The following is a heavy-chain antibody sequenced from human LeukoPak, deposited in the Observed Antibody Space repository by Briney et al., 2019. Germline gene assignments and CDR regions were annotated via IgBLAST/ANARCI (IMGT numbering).Heavy chain of an antibody. J-gene: IGHJ4*02. CDR2: INHSGST. V-gene: IGHV4-34*01. CDR3: AREAGTTRTDFDY. Sequence: PSETLSLTCAVYGGSFSGYYWSWIRQPPGKGLEWIGEINHSGSTNYNPPLKSRVTISVDTSKNQFSLKLSSVTAADTAVYYCAREAGTTRTDFDYWGQGTLVTVSS. CDR1: GGSFSGYY. D-gene: IGHD1-7*01.